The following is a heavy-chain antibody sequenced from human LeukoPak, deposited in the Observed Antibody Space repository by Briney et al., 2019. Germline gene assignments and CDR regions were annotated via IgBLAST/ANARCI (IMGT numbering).Heavy chain of an antibody. Sequence: PSETLSLTCTVSGGSISSYYWNWIRQPPGKGLEWIGEINHSGSTNYNPSLKSRVTISVDTSKNQFSLKLSSVTAADTAVYYCARGLSTSYMDPWGQGTLVTVSS. D-gene: IGHD2-2*01. CDR3: ARGLSTSYMDP. V-gene: IGHV4-34*01. CDR1: GGSISSYY. J-gene: IGHJ5*02. CDR2: INHSGST.